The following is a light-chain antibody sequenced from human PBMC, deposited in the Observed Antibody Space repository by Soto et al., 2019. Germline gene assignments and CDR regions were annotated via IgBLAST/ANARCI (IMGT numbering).Light chain of an antibody. CDR3: QQYGSSPVT. J-gene: IGKJ5*01. CDR2: GAS. V-gene: IGKV3-20*01. Sequence: ENVLTQAPGTLSLSPGERATLSWRASQSVSSSYLAWYQQKPGQAPRLLIYGASSRATGIPDRFSGSGSGTDFTLTISRLEPEDFAVYYCQQYGSSPVTFGQGTRLEIK. CDR1: QSVSSSY.